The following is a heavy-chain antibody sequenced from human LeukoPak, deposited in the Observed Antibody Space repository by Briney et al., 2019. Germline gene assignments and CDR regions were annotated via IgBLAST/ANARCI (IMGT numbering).Heavy chain of an antibody. D-gene: IGHD2-21*01. CDR2: IKQDGSEK. V-gene: IGHV3-7*01. Sequence: GGSLRLSCTASGFTFSSYWMSWVRQAPGKGLEWVANIKQDGSEKDYVDSVKGRFTISRDNAKNSLYLQMNSLRAEDAAVYYCAKYCGGDCYGMDVWGQGTTVTVSS. J-gene: IGHJ6*02. CDR3: AKYCGGDCYGMDV. CDR1: GFTFSSYW.